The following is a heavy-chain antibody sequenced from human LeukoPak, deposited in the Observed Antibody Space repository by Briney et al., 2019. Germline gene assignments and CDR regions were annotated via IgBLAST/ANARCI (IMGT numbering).Heavy chain of an antibody. J-gene: IGHJ5*02. CDR3: ARGRRGYCSSTSCATFDP. CDR2: INPNSGGT. V-gene: IGHV1-2*02. D-gene: IGHD2-2*01. CDR1: GYTFTGYY. Sequence: ASVKVSCKASGYTFTGYYMHWVRQAPGQGLEWMGWINPNSGGTNYAQKLQGRVTMTRDTSISTAYMGLSRLRSDDTAVYYCARGRRGYCSSTSCATFDPWGQGTLVTVSS.